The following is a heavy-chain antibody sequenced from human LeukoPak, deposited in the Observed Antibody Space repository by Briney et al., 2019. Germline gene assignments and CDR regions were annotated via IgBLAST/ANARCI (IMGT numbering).Heavy chain of an antibody. J-gene: IGHJ4*02. Sequence: PSETLSLTCIVSGGSISSYYWSWIRQPPGKGLEWIGYIYYSGSTNYNPSLKSRVTISVDTSKNQFSLKLSSVTAADTAVYYCARDYYDFWSGFYYFDYWGQGTLVTVSS. CDR1: GGSISSYY. V-gene: IGHV4-59*01. D-gene: IGHD3-3*01. CDR3: ARDYYDFWSGFYYFDY. CDR2: IYYSGST.